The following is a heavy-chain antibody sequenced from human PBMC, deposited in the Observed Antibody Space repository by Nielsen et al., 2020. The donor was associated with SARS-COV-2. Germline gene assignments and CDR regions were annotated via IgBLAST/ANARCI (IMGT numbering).Heavy chain of an antibody. Sequence: GESLKISCAASGLTVSRNYMTWVRQAPGKGLEWVSVIYTDGDTYYADSVKGRFTISRDTSRNTLFLQMNSLRDEDTGVYYCARDGVGYYYYMDVWGKGTTVTVSS. J-gene: IGHJ6*03. CDR3: ARDGVGYYYYMDV. CDR2: IYTDGDT. V-gene: IGHV3-66*01. D-gene: IGHD3-3*01. CDR1: GLTVSRNY.